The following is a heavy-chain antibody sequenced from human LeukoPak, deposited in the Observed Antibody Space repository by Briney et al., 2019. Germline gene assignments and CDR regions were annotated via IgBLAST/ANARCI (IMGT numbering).Heavy chain of an antibody. CDR2: ISWNSVTI. CDR1: GFTFDDSA. Sequence: GGSLRLSCAASGFTFDDSATHWVRQAPGKGLEWVSGISWNSVTIDYADSVKGRFTISRDNAKDSLYLQMSSLRAEDTALYYCAKETQGRDFDYWGQGTLVTVSS. V-gene: IGHV3-9*01. CDR3: AKETQGRDFDY. J-gene: IGHJ4*02.